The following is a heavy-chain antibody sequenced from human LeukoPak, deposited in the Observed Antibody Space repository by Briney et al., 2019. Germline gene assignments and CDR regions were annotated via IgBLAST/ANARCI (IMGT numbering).Heavy chain of an antibody. Sequence: GGSLRPSFEALGLTFGSYAMSWVRRLPGKGLEWFSAISGSGGTTYYADSVKGRFTISRDNSKNTLCLQMNSLRAEDTAVYYCAKSRRYCTNGVCYHEYFDYWGQGTLVTVSS. CDR1: GLTFGSYA. J-gene: IGHJ4*02. D-gene: IGHD2-8*01. CDR2: ISGSGGTT. CDR3: AKSRRYCTNGVCYHEYFDY. V-gene: IGHV3-23*01.